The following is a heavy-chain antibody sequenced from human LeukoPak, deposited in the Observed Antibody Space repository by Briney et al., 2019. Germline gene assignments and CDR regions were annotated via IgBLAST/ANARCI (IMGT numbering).Heavy chain of an antibody. CDR3: SKTQYYYDSSGYYYTSPIY. V-gene: IGHV1-8*01. J-gene: IGHJ4*02. Sequence: ASVKVSCKASGYTFTSYDINWVRQATGQGLEWMGWMNPNSGNTGYAQKFQGRVTMTRNTSISTAYMELNSLRAEDTAVYYCSKTQYYYDSSGYYYTSPIYWGQGTLVTVSS. CDR1: GYTFTSYD. D-gene: IGHD3-22*01. CDR2: MNPNSGNT.